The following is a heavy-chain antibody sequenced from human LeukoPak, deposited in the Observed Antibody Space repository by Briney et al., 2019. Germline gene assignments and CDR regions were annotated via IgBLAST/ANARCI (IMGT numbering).Heavy chain of an antibody. Sequence: ASVKVSCKASGYTFTSYDINWVRQATGQGLEWMGWMNPNSGNTGYAQKFQGRVTITRNTSISTAYMELSSLRSEDTAVYYCAKAPYSSWSRQYFQYWGHGTLVTVSS. CDR1: GYTFTSYD. CDR3: AKAPYSSWSRQYFQY. V-gene: IGHV1-8*03. J-gene: IGHJ1*01. CDR2: MNPNSGNT. D-gene: IGHD6-13*01.